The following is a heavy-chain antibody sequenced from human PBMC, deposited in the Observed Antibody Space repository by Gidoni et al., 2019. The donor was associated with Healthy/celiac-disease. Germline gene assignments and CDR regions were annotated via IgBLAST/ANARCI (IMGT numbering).Heavy chain of an antibody. CDR2: ISGSGGST. CDR1: GFTFSSYA. J-gene: IGHJ4*02. CDR3: AAGYCSSTSCYSLDY. Sequence: EVQLLESGGGLVQPGGSLRLSCAASGFTFSSYAMSWVRQAPGKGLEWVSAISGSGGSTYYADSVKGRFTISRDNSKNTLYLQMNSLRAEDTAVYYCAAGYCSSTSCYSLDYWGQGTLVTVSS. D-gene: IGHD2-2*02. V-gene: IGHV3-23*01.